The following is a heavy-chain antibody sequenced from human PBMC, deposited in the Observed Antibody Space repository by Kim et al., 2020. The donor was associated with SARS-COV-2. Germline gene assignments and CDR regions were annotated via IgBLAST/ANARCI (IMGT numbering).Heavy chain of an antibody. CDR3: ANRYKSTWYYFDF. CDR1: GYTFTEYY. CDR2: INPNNGNT. V-gene: IGHV1-2*02. J-gene: IGHJ4*02. Sequence: ASVKFSCNASGYTFTEYYLHWVRQAPGQGLEWMGWINPNNGNTNYAQRFQGRITMSRDTSISIVYMELSSLRFDDTAVYYCANRYKSTWYYFDFWGQGTLVTVSS. D-gene: IGHD6-13*01.